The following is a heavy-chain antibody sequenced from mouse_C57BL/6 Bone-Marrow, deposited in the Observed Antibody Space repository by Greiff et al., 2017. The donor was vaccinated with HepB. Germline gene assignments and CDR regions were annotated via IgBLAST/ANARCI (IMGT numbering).Heavy chain of an antibody. CDR3: ARGMVTRGVDY. Sequence: EVKLLESGGGLVQPGESLKLSCESNEYEFPSHDMSWVRKTPEKRLALVAAINSDGGSTYYPDTMERRFIISRDNTKKTLYLQMSSLRSEDTALYYCARGMVTRGVDYWGQGTTLTVSS. V-gene: IGHV5-2*01. J-gene: IGHJ2*01. D-gene: IGHD2-2*01. CDR1: EYEFPSHD. CDR2: INSDGGST.